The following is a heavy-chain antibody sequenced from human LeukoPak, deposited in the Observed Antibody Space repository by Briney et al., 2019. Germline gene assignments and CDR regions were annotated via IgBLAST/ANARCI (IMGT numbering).Heavy chain of an antibody. J-gene: IGHJ6*02. D-gene: IGHD3-3*01. Sequence: ASVKVSCKASGYTFTSYDINWVRQATGQGLEWMGWMNPNSGNTGYTQKFQGRVTMTRNTSISTAYMELSSLRSEDTAVYYCARGQYYDFWSGYHYYYGMDVLGQGTTVTVSS. CDR3: ARGQYYDFWSGYHYYYGMDV. CDR1: GYTFTSYD. V-gene: IGHV1-8*01. CDR2: MNPNSGNT.